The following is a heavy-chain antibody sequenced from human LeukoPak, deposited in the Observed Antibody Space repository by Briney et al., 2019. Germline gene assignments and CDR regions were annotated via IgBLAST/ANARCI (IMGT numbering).Heavy chain of an antibody. CDR2: INPKSGGT. J-gene: IGHJ4*02. V-gene: IGHV1-2*02. CDR3: ARSRCSSTSCYRFDY. Sequence: GASVKVSCKASGYTFTDHYVHWVRQTPGQGLEWMGWINPKSGGTNYAQKFQGRVTMTRDTSISTAYMELSRLRSDDTAVYYCARSRCSSTSCYRFDYWGQGTLVTVSS. CDR1: GYTFTDHY. D-gene: IGHD2-2*01.